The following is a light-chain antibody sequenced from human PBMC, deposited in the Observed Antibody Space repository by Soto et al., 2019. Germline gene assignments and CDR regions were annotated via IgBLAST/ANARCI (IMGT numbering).Light chain of an antibody. Sequence: QSVLTQPPSVSGAPGQRVTISCTGSSSNIGAGYDVHWYQQFPGIAPKLLIYDNTNRPSGVPDRFSGSKSGTSASLAITGLQAEDEADYYCQSYDGSLSGLFVFGTGTQLTVL. CDR3: QSYDGSLSGLFV. V-gene: IGLV1-40*01. J-gene: IGLJ7*01. CDR1: SSNIGAGYD. CDR2: DNT.